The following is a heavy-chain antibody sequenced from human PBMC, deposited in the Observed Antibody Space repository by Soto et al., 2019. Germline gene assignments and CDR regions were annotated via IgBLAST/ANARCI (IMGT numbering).Heavy chain of an antibody. Sequence: ASVKVSFKASGYTFTSYYMHWLRQAPGQGLEWMGIINPSGGSTSYAQKFQGRVTMTRDTSTSTVYMELSSLRSEDTAVYYCARDNGDYVFDPWGQGTLVTVSS. CDR3: ARDNGDYVFDP. D-gene: IGHD4-17*01. CDR1: GYTFTSYY. V-gene: IGHV1-46*01. J-gene: IGHJ5*02. CDR2: INPSGGST.